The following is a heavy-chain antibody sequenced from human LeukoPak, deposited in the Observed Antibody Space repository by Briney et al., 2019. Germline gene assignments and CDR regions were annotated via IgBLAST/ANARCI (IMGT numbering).Heavy chain of an antibody. CDR3: AKGATTMSMADAFVL. J-gene: IGHJ3*01. Sequence: PGGSLRLSCVASEFMFSKYGIHWVRQAPGKGLEWVAVISYDGRNVDYEDSVKGRFTISRDNSKNTVYLQMSSLRTEDTAVYYCAKGATTMSMADAFVLWGQGAMVTVSS. CDR2: ISYDGRNV. V-gene: IGHV3-30*18. D-gene: IGHD4/OR15-4a*01. CDR1: EFMFSKYG.